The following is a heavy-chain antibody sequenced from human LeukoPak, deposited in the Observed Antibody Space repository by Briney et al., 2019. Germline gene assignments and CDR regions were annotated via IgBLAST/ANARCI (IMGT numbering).Heavy chain of an antibody. CDR2: IRSKTFGGTT. J-gene: IGHJ4*02. D-gene: IGHD6-19*01. V-gene: IGHV3-49*04. Sequence: GGSLRLSCTASGFTFGDYAMSWVRQAPGKGLEWVGFIRSKTFGGTTEYAASVKGRFTISRDDSKSIAYRQMNSLKTEDTAVYYCTGYSSGWYSTDYWGQGTLVTVSS. CDR3: TGYSSGWYSTDY. CDR1: GFTFGDYA.